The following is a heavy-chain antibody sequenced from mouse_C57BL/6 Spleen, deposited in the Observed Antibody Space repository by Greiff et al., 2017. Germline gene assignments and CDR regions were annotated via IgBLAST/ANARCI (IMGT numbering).Heavy chain of an antibody. CDR3: ARKEIYYGNYVGYFDV. CDR1: GYTFTSYW. CDR2: INPSNGGT. D-gene: IGHD2-1*01. Sequence: VQLQQPGTELVKPGASGYTFTSYWMHWVKQRPGQGLEWIGNINPSNGGTNYNEKFKSKATLTVDKSSSTAYMQLSSLTSEDSAVYYCARKEIYYGNYVGYFDVWGTGTTVTVSS. V-gene: IGHV1-53*01. J-gene: IGHJ1*03.